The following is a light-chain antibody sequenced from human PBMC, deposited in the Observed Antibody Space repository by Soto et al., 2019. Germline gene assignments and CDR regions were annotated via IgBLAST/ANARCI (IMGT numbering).Light chain of an antibody. Sequence: QSVLTQPPSASGSPGQSVAISCTGTCSDVGAYNYVSWYQQPPGKAPKLMIYDVSKRPSGVPDRFSGSKSGNTASLTVSGLQAEDEADYYCSSYAGTHIVFGTGTKLTVL. CDR2: DVS. CDR3: SSYAGTHIV. CDR1: CSDVGAYNY. V-gene: IGLV2-8*01. J-gene: IGLJ1*01.